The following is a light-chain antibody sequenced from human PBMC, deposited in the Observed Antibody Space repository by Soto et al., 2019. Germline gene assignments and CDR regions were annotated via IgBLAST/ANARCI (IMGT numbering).Light chain of an antibody. CDR2: GVS. CDR1: QSVSSSY. J-gene: IGKJ2*01. V-gene: IGKV3-20*01. CDR3: QQYGSSPYT. Sequence: EIVLTQSPGTLSLSPGESAILSCRASQSVSSSYLAWYQQKPGQAPRLLIYGVSSRATDIPDRFSGSGSGTDFTLTISRLEPEDFAVFYCQQYGSSPYTFGQGTKLEIK.